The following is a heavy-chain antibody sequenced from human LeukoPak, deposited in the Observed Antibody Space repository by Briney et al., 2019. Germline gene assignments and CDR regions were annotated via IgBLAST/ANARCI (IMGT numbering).Heavy chain of an antibody. D-gene: IGHD1-26*01. Sequence: GGSLRLSCAASGFTFGNYAMSWVRQAPGKGLERVSAISGSGDSTYYADSVKGRFTISRDNSRNTLCLQMSSLRAEDTAVYYCAKAIGGSSGKFDYWGQGTLVTVSS. CDR2: ISGSGDST. J-gene: IGHJ4*02. CDR1: GFTFGNYA. V-gene: IGHV3-23*01. CDR3: AKAIGGSSGKFDY.